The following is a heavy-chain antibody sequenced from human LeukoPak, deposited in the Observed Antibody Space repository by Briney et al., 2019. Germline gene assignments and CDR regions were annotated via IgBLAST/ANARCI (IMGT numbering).Heavy chain of an antibody. Sequence: GGSLRLSCAASGFTFSSYNMNWVRQAPGKGLEWVSIIYSGGSTYYADSVKGRFTISRDNSKNTLYLQMNSLRAEDTAVYYCASYRYGSSFAFDIWGQGTMVTVSS. CDR3: ASYRYGSSFAFDI. CDR1: GFTFSSYN. V-gene: IGHV3-66*01. D-gene: IGHD6-6*01. CDR2: IYSGGST. J-gene: IGHJ3*02.